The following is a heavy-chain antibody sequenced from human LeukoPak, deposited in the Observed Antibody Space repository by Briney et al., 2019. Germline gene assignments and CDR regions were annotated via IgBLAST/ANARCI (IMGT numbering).Heavy chain of an antibody. CDR2: INGDYGNT. CDR3: ALTRSYNYGMDV. D-gene: IGHD3-10*01. CDR1: SNTFTNSG. Sequence: GASVKVSCKASSNTFTNSGISWVRQAPGQGLEWTGWINGDYGNTNYGQRFQDRVTMTTDTSTGTAYMELRSLRGDDTAVYYCALTRSYNYGMDVWGQGTTVTVSS. V-gene: IGHV1-18*01. J-gene: IGHJ6*02.